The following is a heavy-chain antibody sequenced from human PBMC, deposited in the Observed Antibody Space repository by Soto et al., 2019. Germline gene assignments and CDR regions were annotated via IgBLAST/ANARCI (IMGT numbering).Heavy chain of an antibody. V-gene: IGHV4-34*01. CDR1: GGSFSGYY. D-gene: IGHD2-2*01. J-gene: IGHJ5*02. Sequence: SETLSLTCAVYGGSFSGYYWSWIRQPPGKGLEWIGEINHSGSTNYNPSLKSRVTISVDTSKNQFSLKLSSVTAADTAVYYCARTPGCSSTSCQNWFDPWGQGTLVTVSS. CDR3: ARTPGCSSTSCQNWFDP. CDR2: INHSGST.